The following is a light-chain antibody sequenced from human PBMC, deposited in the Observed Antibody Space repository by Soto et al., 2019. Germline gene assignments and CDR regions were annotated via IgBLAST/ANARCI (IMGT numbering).Light chain of an antibody. CDR1: ALPKQY. CDR2: KDS. CDR3: QSADSSGTYGV. V-gene: IGLV3-25*03. J-gene: IGLJ3*02. Sequence: SYELTQAPSVSMSPGQTARITCSGDALPKQYAYWYQQKPGQAPVLVIFKDSERPSGIPERFSGSSSGTTVTLTISGVQAEDEADYYCQSADSSGTYGVFGGGTKLTVL.